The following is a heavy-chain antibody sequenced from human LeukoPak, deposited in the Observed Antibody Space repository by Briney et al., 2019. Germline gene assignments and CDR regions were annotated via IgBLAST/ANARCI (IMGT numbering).Heavy chain of an antibody. J-gene: IGHJ5*02. CDR1: GGSFSGYY. CDR2: INHSGST. CDR3: ASHLKYSSWYRPNWFDP. Sequence: PSETLSLTCAVYGGSFSGYYWSWIRQPPGKGLEWIGEINHSGSTNYNPSLKSRVTISVDTSKNQFSLKLSSVTAADTAVYYCASHLKYSSWYRPNWFDPWGQGTLVTVSS. V-gene: IGHV4-34*01. D-gene: IGHD6-13*01.